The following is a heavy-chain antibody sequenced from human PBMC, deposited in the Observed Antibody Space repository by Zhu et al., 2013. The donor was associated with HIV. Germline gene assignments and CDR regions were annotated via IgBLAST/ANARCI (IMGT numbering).Heavy chain of an antibody. D-gene: IGHD6-19*01. Sequence: QVQLQESGPGLVKPSGTLSLTCAVSGGSISSSNWWIWVRQPPGKGLEWIGEIYQSGSTNYNPSLKSRATISVDKSKNQFSLELTSVTAADTAVYYCARGKANPPYKRAVATTGLPFDAWGQGTLITVSS. CDR2: IYQSGST. J-gene: IGHJ3*01. CDR3: ARGKANPPYKRAVATTGLPFDA. CDR1: GGSISSSNW. V-gene: IGHV4-4*02.